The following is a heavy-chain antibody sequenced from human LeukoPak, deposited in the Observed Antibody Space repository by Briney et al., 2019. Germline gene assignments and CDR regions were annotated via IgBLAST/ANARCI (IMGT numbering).Heavy chain of an antibody. J-gene: IGHJ4*02. CDR3: ARGSLGYSYGH. CDR1: SGSISSSNW. V-gene: IGHV4-4*02. CDR2: IYHSGST. D-gene: IGHD5-18*01. Sequence: PSETLSLTCAVSSGSISSSNWWSWVRQPPGKGLEWIGEIYHSGSTNYNPSLKSRVTKSVDKSKNQFSLKLSSVTAADTAVYYCARGSLGYSYGHWGQGTLVTVSS.